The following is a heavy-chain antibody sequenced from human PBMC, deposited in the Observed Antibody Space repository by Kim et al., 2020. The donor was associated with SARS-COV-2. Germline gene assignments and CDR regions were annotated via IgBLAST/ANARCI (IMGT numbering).Heavy chain of an antibody. Sequence: GGSLRLSCAASGFTFSSYWMSWARQAPGKGLEWVANIKQDGSEKYYVDSVKGRFTISRDNAKNSLYLQMNSLRAEDTAVYYCARGEVEVEYSSSSWGYYFDDWGQGTLVTVSS. CDR3: ARGEVEVEYSSSSWGYYFDD. J-gene: IGHJ4*02. D-gene: IGHD6-6*01. CDR1: GFTFSSYW. CDR2: IKQDGSEK. V-gene: IGHV3-7*01.